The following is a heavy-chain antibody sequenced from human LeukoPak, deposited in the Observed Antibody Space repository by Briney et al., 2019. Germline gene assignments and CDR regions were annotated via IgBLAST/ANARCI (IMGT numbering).Heavy chain of an antibody. V-gene: IGHV3-30*02. CDR1: AFIFSSYG. CDR3: ARENYGDYVEAFDI. J-gene: IGHJ3*02. Sequence: GGSLRLSCAASAFIFSSYGMHWVRQAPGKGLEWVAFIRFDGSDEYYADSMKGRFTISRDNSKNTLYLQMNSLGTEDTAVYYCARENYGDYVEAFDIWGQGTMVTVSS. D-gene: IGHD4-17*01. CDR2: IRFDGSDE.